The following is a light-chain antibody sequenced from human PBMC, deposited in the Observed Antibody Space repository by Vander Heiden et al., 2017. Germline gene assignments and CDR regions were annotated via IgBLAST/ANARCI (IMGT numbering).Light chain of an antibody. CDR3: GTWDSSLSAWV. CDR2: DNN. J-gene: IGLJ3*02. V-gene: IGLV1-51*01. CDR1: SSNIGNNY. Sequence: QSVLTQPPSASAAPAQKVTSSCSGSSSNIGNNYVSWYQQLPGTAPKLLIYDNNKRPSGIPDRFSGSKSGTSATLGITGLQTGDEADYYCGTWDSSLSAWVFGGGTKLTVL.